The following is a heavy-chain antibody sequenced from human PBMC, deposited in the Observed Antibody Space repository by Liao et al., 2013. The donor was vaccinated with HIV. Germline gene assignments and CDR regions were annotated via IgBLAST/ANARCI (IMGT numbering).Heavy chain of an antibody. J-gene: IGHJ5*02. CDR2: ISTTGST. V-gene: IGHV4-61*02. CDR3: ARARNLGTSRINYFDP. Sequence: QVQLQESGPGLVKPSQTLSLTCAVSGGSISSGSYYWSWIRQPAGKGLEWIGRISTTGSTHYNPSLKSRVTISVDTSKNQFSLRLSSVTAADTAVYYCARARNLGTSRINYFDPWGQGTLVTVSS. D-gene: IGHD4-11*01. CDR1: GGSISSGSYY.